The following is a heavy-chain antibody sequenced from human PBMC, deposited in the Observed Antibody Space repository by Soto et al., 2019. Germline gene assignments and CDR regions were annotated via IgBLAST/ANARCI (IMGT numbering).Heavy chain of an antibody. V-gene: IGHV6-1*01. CDR1: GDSVSSNSAA. CDR2: TYYRSKWYN. D-gene: IGHD1-26*01. CDR3: ARGEQYSGRIFDY. J-gene: IGHJ4*02. Sequence: PSQTLSLTCGISGDSVSSNSAAWNWLRQSPSRGLEWLGRTYYRSKWYNDYAVSVESRITINPDTSKNHFSLQLNFVTPEDTAVYSCARGEQYSGRIFDYWGQGTLVTVSS.